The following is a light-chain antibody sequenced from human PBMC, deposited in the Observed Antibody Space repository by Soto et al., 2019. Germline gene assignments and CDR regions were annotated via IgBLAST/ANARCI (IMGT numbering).Light chain of an antibody. V-gene: IGKV1-9*01. J-gene: IGKJ4*01. CDR3: QQFYSYPLT. CDR1: QGISSY. CDR2: AAS. Sequence: DIQLTQSPSFLSASVGDRVTITCRASQGISSYLAWYQQKPGKAPKLLIYAASTLQSEVPSRFSGSGSGTEFTLTISSLQPEDFATYYCQQFYSYPLTFGGGTKVEIK.